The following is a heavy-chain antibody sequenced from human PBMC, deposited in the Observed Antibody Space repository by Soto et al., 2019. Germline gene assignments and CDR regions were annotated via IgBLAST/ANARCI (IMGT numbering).Heavy chain of an antibody. D-gene: IGHD4-17*01. CDR1: GFTFDDYG. J-gene: IGHJ4*02. CDR2: INWNGGST. V-gene: IGHV3-20*01. Sequence: EVQLVESGGGVVRPGGSLRLSCAASGFTFDDYGMSWVRQAPGKGLEWVSGINWNGGSTGYADSVKGRFTISRDNAKNSLYLQMNSLRAEDTALYHCARRKDYGDQTTWGNFDYWGQGTLVTVSS. CDR3: ARRKDYGDQTTWGNFDY.